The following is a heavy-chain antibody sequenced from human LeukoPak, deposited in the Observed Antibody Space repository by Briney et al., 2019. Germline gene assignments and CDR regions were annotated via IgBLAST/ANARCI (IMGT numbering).Heavy chain of an antibody. CDR1: GFTFSSYA. CDR3: ARSASGAYSYGYVDY. Sequence: GGSLRLSCAASGFTFSSYAMHWVRQAPGKGLEYVSAISSNGGSTYYANSVKGRFTIYRDNSKNTLYLQMGSLRAEDMAVYYCARSASGAYSYGYVDYWGQGTLVTVSS. D-gene: IGHD5-18*01. J-gene: IGHJ4*02. CDR2: ISSNGGST. V-gene: IGHV3-64*01.